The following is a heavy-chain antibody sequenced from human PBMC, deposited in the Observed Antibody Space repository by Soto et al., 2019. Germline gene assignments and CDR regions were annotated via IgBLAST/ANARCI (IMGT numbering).Heavy chain of an antibody. J-gene: IGHJ6*02. CDR1: GFTFSSYA. V-gene: IGHV3-30-3*01. Sequence: PGVSLRLSCAASGFTFSSYAMHWVRQAPGKGLEWVAVISYDGSNKYYADSVKGRFTISRDNSKNTLYLQMNSLRAEDTAVYYCARDLKPAAILSDYYYYGMDVWGQGTTVTVSS. CDR2: ISYDGSNK. D-gene: IGHD2-2*01. CDR3: ARDLKPAAILSDYYYYGMDV.